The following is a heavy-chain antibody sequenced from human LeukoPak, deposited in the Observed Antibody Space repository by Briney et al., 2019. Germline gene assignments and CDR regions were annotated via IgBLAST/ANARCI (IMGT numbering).Heavy chain of an antibody. V-gene: IGHV3-48*03. Sequence: PGGSLRLSCAASGFTFSSYEMNWVRQAPGKGLEWVSYITSSGSPIYYADSVKGRFTISRDNAKNSLYLQMDSLRAEDTAVYYCARLFSGQYYVFDYWGQGTLVTVSS. CDR1: GFTFSSYE. CDR2: ITSSGSPI. CDR3: ARLFSGQYYVFDY. J-gene: IGHJ4*02. D-gene: IGHD3-22*01.